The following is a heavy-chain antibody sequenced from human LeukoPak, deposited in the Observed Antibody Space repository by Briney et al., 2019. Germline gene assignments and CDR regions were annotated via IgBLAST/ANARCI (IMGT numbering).Heavy chain of an antibody. CDR3: AIRLIGLGEFDY. CDR1: GFTFSSYA. CDR2: ISGSGGST. D-gene: IGHD2-21*02. Sequence: GGSLRLSCAASGFTFSSYAMSWVRQAPGKGLEWVSAISGSGGSTYYADSVKGRFTISRDNSKNTLYLQMNSLRAEDTAVYYCAIRLIGLGEFDYWGQGTLVTVSS. J-gene: IGHJ4*02. V-gene: IGHV3-23*01.